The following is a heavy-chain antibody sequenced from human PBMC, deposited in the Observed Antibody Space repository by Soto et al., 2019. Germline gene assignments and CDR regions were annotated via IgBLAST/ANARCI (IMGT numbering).Heavy chain of an antibody. J-gene: IGHJ4*02. CDR3: ARGAEMDTIGVDY. CDR2: IYYSGST. CDR1: GGSISSGDYY. V-gene: IGHV4-30-4*01. D-gene: IGHD5-18*01. Sequence: QVQLQESGPGLVKPSQTLSLTCTVSGGSISSGDYYWGWIRQPPGKGLEWIGYIYYSGSTYYNPSLKSRVTISVDTSKNQFSLKLSSVTAADTAVYYCARGAEMDTIGVDYWCQGTLVTVSS.